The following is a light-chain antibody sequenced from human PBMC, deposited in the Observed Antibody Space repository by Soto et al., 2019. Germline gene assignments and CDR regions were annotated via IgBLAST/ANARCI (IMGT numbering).Light chain of an antibody. V-gene: IGKV1-33*01. CDR2: DAS. CDR1: QDISNY. CDR3: QQYDNLPYT. J-gene: IGKJ2*01. Sequence: DIQMTQSPSSLSASVGDRVTITCQASQDISNYLNWYQQKPWKAPKLLIYDASNLETGVPSRFSGSGSGTDFTFTISSLQTEDIAPYYCQQYDNLPYTFGPGTNLEIK.